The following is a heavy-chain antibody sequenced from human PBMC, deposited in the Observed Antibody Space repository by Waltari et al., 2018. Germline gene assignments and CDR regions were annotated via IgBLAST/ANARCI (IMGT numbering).Heavy chain of an antibody. Sequence: EVQLVESGGGLIQPGGSLRLSCAASGFTVSSNYMSWVRQAPGKGLEWVSVIYRGGRKYYADSVKGRFTISRDNSKNTLYLQMNSLRAEDTAVYYGASPNPGGYWGQGTLVTVSS. D-gene: IGHD3-16*01. CDR1: GFTVSSNY. J-gene: IGHJ4*02. CDR2: IYRGGRK. V-gene: IGHV3-53*01. CDR3: ASPNPGGY.